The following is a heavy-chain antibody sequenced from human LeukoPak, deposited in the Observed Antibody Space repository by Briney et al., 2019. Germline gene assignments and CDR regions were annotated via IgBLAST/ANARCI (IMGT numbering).Heavy chain of an antibody. J-gene: IGHJ6*02. V-gene: IGHV1-69*13. CDR2: IIPIFGTA. CDR1: GGTFSSYA. Sequence: VASVKVSCKASGGTFSSYAISWVRQAPGQGLEWMGGIIPIFGTANYAQKFQGRVTITADESTSTAYMELSSLRSEDTDVYYCARDRPRITMIVVVGIDYYYGMDVWGQGTTVTVSS. D-gene: IGHD3-22*01. CDR3: ARDRPRITMIVVVGIDYYYGMDV.